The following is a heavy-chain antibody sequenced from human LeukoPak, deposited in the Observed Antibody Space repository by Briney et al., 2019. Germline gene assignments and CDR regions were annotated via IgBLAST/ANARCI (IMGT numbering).Heavy chain of an antibody. D-gene: IGHD7-27*01. CDR1: GGSISSSSYY. CDR3: ARFSPRAMGNYLDF. J-gene: IGHJ4*02. CDR2: IYYSGST. V-gene: IGHV4-39*07. Sequence: SETLSLTCTVSGGSISSSSYYWGWIRQPPGKGLEWIGSIYYSGSTYYNPSLKSRVILSLDKSANQFSLNLSSVTAADTAVYYCARFSPRAMGNYLDFWGQGTLVTVSS.